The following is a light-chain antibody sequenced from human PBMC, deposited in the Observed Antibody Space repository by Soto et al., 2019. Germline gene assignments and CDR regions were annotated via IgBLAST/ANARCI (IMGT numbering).Light chain of an antibody. CDR3: SSYTSDKTVV. CDR2: DVT. Sequence: QSALTQPASVSGSPGQSIIISCIGTAGDVGRYNFVSWHQQHPGKAPKLIIFDVTNRPSGVSNRFSGSKSGSTASLTISGLQADDEADYYCSSYTSDKTVVFGGGTKLTVL. J-gene: IGLJ2*01. V-gene: IGLV2-14*03. CDR1: AGDVGRYNF.